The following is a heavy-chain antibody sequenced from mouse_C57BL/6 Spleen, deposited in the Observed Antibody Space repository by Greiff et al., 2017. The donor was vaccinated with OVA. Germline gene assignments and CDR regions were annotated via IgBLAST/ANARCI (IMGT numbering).Heavy chain of an antibody. CDR2: INPSSGYT. V-gene: IGHV1-4*01. D-gene: IGHD4-1*01. CDR3: PTGGTGFDY. Sequence: VQLQQSGAELARPGASVKMSCKASGYTFTSYTMHWVQQRPGQGLEWIGYINPSSGYTKYNQKFKDKATLTADKSSSTAYMQLSSLTSEDSAVYYCPTGGTGFDYWGQGTTLTVSA. J-gene: IGHJ2*01. CDR1: GYTFTSYT.